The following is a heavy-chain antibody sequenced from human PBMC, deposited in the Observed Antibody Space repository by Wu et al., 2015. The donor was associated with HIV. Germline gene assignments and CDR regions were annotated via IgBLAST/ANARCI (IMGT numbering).Heavy chain of an antibody. CDR3: AGRRPEWRHFDR. Sequence: QVQLVQSGAEVKKPGSSVKVSCKGSGGTFTSYAFSWVRQAPGQGFEWMGGISPISETPDYAQKFQGRVTIATDKSTSTVYIEFSSLRSEDTAMYYCAGRRPEWRHFDRWGQGTLVTVSS. V-gene: IGHV1-69*05. J-gene: IGHJ4*02. CDR1: GGTFTSYA. CDR2: ISPISETP. D-gene: IGHD1-26*01.